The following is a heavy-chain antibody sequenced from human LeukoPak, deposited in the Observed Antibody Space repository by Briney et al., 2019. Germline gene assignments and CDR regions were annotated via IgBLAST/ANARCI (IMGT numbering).Heavy chain of an antibody. J-gene: IGHJ4*02. D-gene: IGHD3-10*01. Sequence: SETLSLTCSVSGYSISSGYYWGWTRQPPGKGLEWIGSIYHSGSTYYNRSLKSRVTISVDTSKNQFSLKLSSVTAADTAVYYCARDGSGKVAWGYWGQGTLVTVSS. CDR1: GYSISSGYY. CDR3: ARDGSGKVAWGY. V-gene: IGHV4-38-2*02. CDR2: IYHSGST.